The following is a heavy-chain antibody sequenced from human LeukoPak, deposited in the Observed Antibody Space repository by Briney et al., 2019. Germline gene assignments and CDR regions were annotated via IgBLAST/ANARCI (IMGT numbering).Heavy chain of an antibody. CDR2: IHANGDT. V-gene: IGHV4-4*08. CDR1: GVSISSNY. Sequence: PSETLSLTCTVSGVSISSNYWSWIRQPPGKGLEWNGLEWIGYIHANGDTNYNPSLNRRVTMSLDSSRRHLSLNLSSLNAADTAVYFCAGYDHSNYLAYWGQGILVTVSS. D-gene: IGHD4-11*01. J-gene: IGHJ4*02. CDR3: AGYDHSNYLAY.